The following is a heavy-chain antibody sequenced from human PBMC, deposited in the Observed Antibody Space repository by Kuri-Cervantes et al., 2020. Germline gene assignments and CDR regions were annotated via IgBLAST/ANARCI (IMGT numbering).Heavy chain of an antibody. Sequence: GESLKISCAASGFTFSSYSMNWVRQAPGKGLEWVSYISSSSSTIYYADSVKGRFTISRDNAKNSLYLQMNSLRDEDTAVYYCARDKPYYGVGIRFDPWGQGTLVTVSS. V-gene: IGHV3-48*02. CDR2: ISSSSSTI. D-gene: IGHD2-21*01. CDR3: ARDKPYYGVGIRFDP. J-gene: IGHJ5*02. CDR1: GFTFSSYS.